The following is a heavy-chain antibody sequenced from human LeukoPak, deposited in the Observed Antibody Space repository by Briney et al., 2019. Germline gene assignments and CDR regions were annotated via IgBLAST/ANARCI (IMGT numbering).Heavy chain of an antibody. CDR1: GFTFSSYW. CDR3: AKDMRQWELLPTIFDY. D-gene: IGHD1-26*01. V-gene: IGHV3-7*01. J-gene: IGHJ4*02. Sequence: GALRLSCAASGFTFSSYWMSWVRQAPGKGLEWVANIKQDGSEKYYVDSVKGRFTISRDNAKNSLYLQMNSLRAEDTAVYYCAKDMRQWELLPTIFDYWGQGTLVTVSS. CDR2: IKQDGSEK.